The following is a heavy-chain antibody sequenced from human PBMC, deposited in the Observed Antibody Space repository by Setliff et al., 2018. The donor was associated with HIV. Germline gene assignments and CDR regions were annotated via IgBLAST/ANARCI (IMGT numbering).Heavy chain of an antibody. CDR2: INPNNGGP. V-gene: IGHV1-2*06. J-gene: IGHJ3*01. CDR1: GFLVTGYN. CDR3: VRPRVFDSFDV. Sequence: ASVKVSCKALGFLVTGYNVHWVRQAPGHGPEWLGRINPNNGGPNSAQKFQGRVTMSLDTSTSTVYLELKALTSDDTAVYYCVRPRVFDSFDVWGPGTMVT.